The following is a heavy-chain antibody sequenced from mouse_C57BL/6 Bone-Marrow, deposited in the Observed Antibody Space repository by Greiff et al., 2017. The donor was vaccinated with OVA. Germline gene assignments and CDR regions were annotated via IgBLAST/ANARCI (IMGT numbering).Heavy chain of an antibody. Sequence: VQLQESGAELVRPGTSVKLSCKASGYTFTSYWMHWVKQRPGQGLEWIGVIDPSDSYTNYNQKFKGKATLTVDTSSSTAYMQLSSLTSEDSAVYYCASYDYDRYYFDYWGQGTTLTVSS. V-gene: IGHV1-59*01. D-gene: IGHD2-4*01. J-gene: IGHJ2*01. CDR2: IDPSDSYT. CDR3: ASYDYDRYYFDY. CDR1: GYTFTSYW.